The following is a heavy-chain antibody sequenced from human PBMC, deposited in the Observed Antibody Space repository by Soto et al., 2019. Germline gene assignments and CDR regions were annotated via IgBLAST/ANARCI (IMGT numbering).Heavy chain of an antibody. J-gene: IGHJ4*02. CDR3: ARLGGDIVVVPAAAAFDY. CDR2: IYYSGST. D-gene: IGHD2-2*01. V-gene: IGHV4-30-4*01. Sequence: SXETLSLTCTVSGGSISSGDYYGSWIRQPPGKGLEWIGYIYYSGSTYYNPSLKSRVTISVDTSKNQFSLKLGSVTAADTAVYYCARLGGDIVVVPAAAAFDYWGQGTLVTVSS. CDR1: GGSISSGDYY.